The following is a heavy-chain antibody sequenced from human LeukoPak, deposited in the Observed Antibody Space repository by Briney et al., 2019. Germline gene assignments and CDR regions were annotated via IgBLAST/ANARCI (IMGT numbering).Heavy chain of an antibody. CDR3: ARDSGLLLWFGELLYNFDY. CDR1: GYTFTSYG. D-gene: IGHD3-10*01. J-gene: IGHJ4*02. Sequence: ASVKVSCKASGYTFTSYGISWVRQAPGQGLEWMGWISAYNGNTNYAQKLQGRVTMTTDTSTSTAYMELRSLRSDDTAVYYCARDSGLLLWFGELLYNFDYWGQRTLVTVSS. V-gene: IGHV1-18*01. CDR2: ISAYNGNT.